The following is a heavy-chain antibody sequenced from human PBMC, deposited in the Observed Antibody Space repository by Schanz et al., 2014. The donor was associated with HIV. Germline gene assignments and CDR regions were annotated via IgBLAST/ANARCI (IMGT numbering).Heavy chain of an antibody. D-gene: IGHD2-21*02. J-gene: IGHJ6*02. CDR3: ARRESDGALDV. Sequence: QVQLVQSGAEVKKPGAAVNVSCKASGYTFTSFGVTWVRQAPGQGLEWMGWISPYNGYTDYAQKLQGRVTLTTDTSTTTAYMDLRSLRSDDTAVYHCARRESDGALDVWGPGTTVIVSS. V-gene: IGHV1-18*01. CDR2: ISPYNGYT. CDR1: GYTFTSFG.